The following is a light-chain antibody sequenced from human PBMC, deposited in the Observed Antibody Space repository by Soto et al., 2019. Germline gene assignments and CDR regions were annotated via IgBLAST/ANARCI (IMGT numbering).Light chain of an antibody. Sequence: EIVMTQSPATLSVSPGERATLSCRASQSVSDCLAWYQQKPGQAPRLLIYSASTRATGIPARFSGSGSGTEFTLTISSLQSEDFAVYYCQQYNDWPKMFGQGTKVDIK. V-gene: IGKV3-15*01. CDR3: QQYNDWPKM. CDR2: SAS. J-gene: IGKJ1*01. CDR1: QSVSDC.